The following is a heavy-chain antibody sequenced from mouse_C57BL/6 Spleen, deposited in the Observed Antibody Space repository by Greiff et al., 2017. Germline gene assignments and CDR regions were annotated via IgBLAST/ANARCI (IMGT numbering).Heavy chain of an antibody. J-gene: IGHJ1*03. V-gene: IGHV5-17*01. D-gene: IGHD1-1*01. Sequence: EVNVVESGGGLVKPGGSLKLSCAASGFTFSDYGMHWVRQAPETGLEWVAYISSGSSTIYYADTVKGRFTISRDNAKNTLFLQMTSLRSEDTAMYYCASNYGSLPWYFDVWGTGTTVTVSS. CDR1: GFTFSDYG. CDR3: ASNYGSLPWYFDV. CDR2: ISSGSSTI.